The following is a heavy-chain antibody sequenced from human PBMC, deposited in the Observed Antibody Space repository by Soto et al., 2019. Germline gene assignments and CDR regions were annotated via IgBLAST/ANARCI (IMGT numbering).Heavy chain of an antibody. CDR2: MNPNSGNT. CDR1: GYTFTSYD. D-gene: IGHD3-9*01. CDR3: ARGIVLRYFDWPERGAFDS. Sequence: QVQLVQSGAEVKKPGASVKVSCKASGYTFTSYDINWVRQATGQGLEWMGWMNPNSGNTGYAQKFQGRVTMTRNTSIITAYRELSSLRSADTAVYYCARGIVLRYFDWPERGAFDSWGQGTMVTVSS. V-gene: IGHV1-8*01. J-gene: IGHJ3*02.